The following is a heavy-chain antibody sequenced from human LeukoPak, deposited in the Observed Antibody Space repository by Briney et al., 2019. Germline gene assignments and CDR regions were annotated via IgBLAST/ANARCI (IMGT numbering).Heavy chain of an antibody. CDR1: GFTFSSYA. V-gene: IGHV3-7*01. Sequence: GGSLRLSCAASGFTFSSYAMSWVRQAPGKGLEFVGNIEDDGSEQNYVDSVKGRFTISRDNVKNSLYLQMNSLRVEDTAVYYCARDIIRGQSDFDYWGQGILVTVSS. D-gene: IGHD5-12*01. CDR2: IEDDGSEQ. J-gene: IGHJ4*02. CDR3: ARDIIRGQSDFDY.